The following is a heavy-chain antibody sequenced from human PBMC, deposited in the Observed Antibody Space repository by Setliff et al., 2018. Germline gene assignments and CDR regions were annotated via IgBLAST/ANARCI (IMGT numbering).Heavy chain of an antibody. CDR2: IDWDDAK. V-gene: IGHV2-70*11. D-gene: IGHD3-10*01. Sequence: GSGPTLVNPTQTLTLTCTFSGFSLSTSGVGVGWIRQPPGKALEWLARIDWDDAKYYRTSLKTRLTISEDTSKNQVVLTMTNMDPVDTATYYCARINMVRGVPPHLDYWGQGTLVTVSS. CDR1: GFSLSTSGVG. J-gene: IGHJ4*02. CDR3: ARINMVRGVPPHLDY.